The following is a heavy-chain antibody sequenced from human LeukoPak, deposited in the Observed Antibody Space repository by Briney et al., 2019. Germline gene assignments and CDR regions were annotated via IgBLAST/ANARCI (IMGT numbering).Heavy chain of an antibody. J-gene: IGHJ4*02. CDR3: ARLRGRPSDSGGYAL. CDR1: GFTFDDHG. D-gene: IGHD3-22*01. V-gene: IGHV3-20*04. CDR2: IKWDGGRT. Sequence: GGSLRLSCAASGFTFDDHGMSWVRQAPGKGLEWVSGIKWDGGRTGYADSVKGRFTISRDNAKNFLYLQMNSLRDEDTALYYCARLRGRPSDSGGYALWGQGTLVTVSS.